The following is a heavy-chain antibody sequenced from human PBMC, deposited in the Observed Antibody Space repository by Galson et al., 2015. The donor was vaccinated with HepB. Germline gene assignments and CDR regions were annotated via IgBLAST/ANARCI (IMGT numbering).Heavy chain of an antibody. J-gene: IGHJ4*02. Sequence: QSGAEVKKPGESLKISCKGSGYSFASYWIGWVRQMPGRGLEWMGIIYPGDSDIRYNPSFQGQVTISADKSISTAFLQWSSLKASDTAIYYCATSIASKFDYWGQGTLVTVSS. CDR3: ATSIASKFDY. D-gene: IGHD2-21*01. CDR1: GYSFASYW. V-gene: IGHV5-51*03. CDR2: IYPGDSDI.